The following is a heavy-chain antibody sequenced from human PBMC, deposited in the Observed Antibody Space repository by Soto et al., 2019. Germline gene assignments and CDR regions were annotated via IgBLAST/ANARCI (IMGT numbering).Heavy chain of an antibody. V-gene: IGHV3-30-3*01. J-gene: IGHJ6*02. CDR3: ARVTPGNNLYYFSGLDV. CDR2: ISYEGSNT. D-gene: IGHD1-1*01. CDR1: GFTFGTYA. Sequence: SLRLSCVASGFTFGTYAIHWVRQAPGKGLQWVALISYEGSNTYYADSVKGRFTISRDNSKNTLYLEMNTLRPEDTALYYCARVTPGNNLYYFSGLDVWGQGTSVTVSS.